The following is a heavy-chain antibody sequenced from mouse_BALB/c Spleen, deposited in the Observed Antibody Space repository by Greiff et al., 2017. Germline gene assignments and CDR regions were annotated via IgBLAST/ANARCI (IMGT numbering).Heavy chain of an antibody. CDR3: ARDTTVVAFYWYFDV. CDR1: GYTFTSYW. V-gene: IGHV1-7*01. Sequence: VKLVESGAELAKPGASVKMSCKASGYTFTSYWMHWVKQRPGQGLEWIGYINPSTGYTEYNQKFKDKATLTADKSSSTAYMQLSSLTSEDSAVYYCARDTTVVAFYWYFDVWGAGTTVTVSS. CDR2: INPSTGYT. J-gene: IGHJ1*01. D-gene: IGHD1-1*01.